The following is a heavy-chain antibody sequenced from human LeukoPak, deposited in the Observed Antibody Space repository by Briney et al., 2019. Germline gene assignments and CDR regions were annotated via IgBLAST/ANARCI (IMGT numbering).Heavy chain of an antibody. Sequence: SETLSLTCTVSGYSISSGYYWGWIRQPPGKGLEWIGSIYHSGSTYYNPSLKSRVTISVDRSKNQFSLKLSSVTAADTAVYYCANLLRYCSSTSCSDDYYYGMDVWGQGTTVTVSS. CDR2: IYHSGST. CDR1: GYSISSGYY. V-gene: IGHV4-38-2*02. CDR3: ANLLRYCSSTSCSDDYYYGMDV. D-gene: IGHD2-2*01. J-gene: IGHJ6*02.